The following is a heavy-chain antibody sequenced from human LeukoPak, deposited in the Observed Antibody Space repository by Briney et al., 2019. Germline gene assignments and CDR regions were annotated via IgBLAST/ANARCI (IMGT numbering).Heavy chain of an antibody. V-gene: IGHV3-48*01. CDR1: GFTFSSYS. CDR2: ISSSSSTI. J-gene: IGHJ4*02. CDR3: ARAGYFDY. Sequence: GGSLRLSCAASGFTFSSYSMNWVRQAPGKGLEWVSYISSSSSTIYYADSVKGRFTISRDNAKNSLYLQMNGLRAEDTAVYYCARAGYFDYWGQGTLVTVSS.